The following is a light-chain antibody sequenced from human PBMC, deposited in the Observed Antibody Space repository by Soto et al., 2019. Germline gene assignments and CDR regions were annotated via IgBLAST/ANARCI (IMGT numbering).Light chain of an antibody. V-gene: IGKV3-11*01. CDR2: GAS. CDR3: QQRSNWPPMYT. J-gene: IGKJ5*01. CDR1: QSVSRY. Sequence: EIVLTQSPGTLSLSPGERATLSGMASQSVSRYLAWYQQKPGQGPRLLIYGASSRATGIPDRFGGSGSGTDFTLTINRLEPEDFAVYYCQQRSNWPPMYTFGQGTRLEI.